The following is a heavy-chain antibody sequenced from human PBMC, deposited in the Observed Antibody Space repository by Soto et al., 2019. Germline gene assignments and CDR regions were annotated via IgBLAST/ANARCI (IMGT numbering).Heavy chain of an antibody. CDR3: AILGKYYQSLEP. J-gene: IGHJ5*02. D-gene: IGHD2-2*01. CDR2: IYYDGTA. V-gene: IGHV4-59*08. Sequence: SDTLSLTCTVSGVSIRSYSWSWIRPPPWNGLEWVGYIYYDGTARHNPSLKSRVTISLDTSSSQFSLRLSSVSAAFTAVYYCAILGKYYQSLEPWGPGTLVTVSS. CDR1: GVSIRSYS.